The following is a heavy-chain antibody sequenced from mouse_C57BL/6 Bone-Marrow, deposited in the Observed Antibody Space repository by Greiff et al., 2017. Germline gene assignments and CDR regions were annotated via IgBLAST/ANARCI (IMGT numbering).Heavy chain of an antibody. CDR2: IVPENGDT. CDR1: GFTIKDDY. D-gene: IGHD1-1*01. CDR3: TTGYYGSPWYFDV. V-gene: IGHV14-4*01. J-gene: IGHJ1*03. Sequence: VQLQQSGAELVRPGASVKLSCTASGFTIKDDYMHWVKQRPEQGLEWIGWIVPENGDTEYASKFQGKATITADTSSNTAYLQLSSLTSEDTAVYYCTTGYYGSPWYFDVGGTGTTVTVSS.